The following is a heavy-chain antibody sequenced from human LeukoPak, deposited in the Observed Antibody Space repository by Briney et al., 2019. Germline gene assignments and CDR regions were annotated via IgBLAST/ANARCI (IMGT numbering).Heavy chain of an antibody. CDR1: GYTFTRYG. CDR2: IRGDNGNT. J-gene: IGHJ4*02. CDR3: ARVDMLTGYYFFDY. Sequence: ASVKVSCKASGYTFTRYGVSWVRQAPGQGLEWMGWIRGDNGNTNYAQNFQGRVTMATDTPSSTAYMEVRSLRSDDTAVYYCARVDMLTGYYFFDYWGQGTLVTVSS. D-gene: IGHD3-9*01. V-gene: IGHV1-18*01.